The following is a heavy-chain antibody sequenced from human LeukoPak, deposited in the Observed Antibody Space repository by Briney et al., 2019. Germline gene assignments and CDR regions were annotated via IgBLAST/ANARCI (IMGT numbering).Heavy chain of an antibody. J-gene: IGHJ3*02. V-gene: IGHV4-30-4*08. CDR3: ARSRWYDYVWGSYRPDAFDI. Sequence: SETLSLTCTVSGGSISSGDYYWSWIRQPPGKGLEWIGYIYYSGSTYYNPSLKSRVTISVDTSKNQFSLKLSSVTAADTAVYYCARSRWYDYVWGSYRPDAFDIWGQGTMVTVS. CDR2: IYYSGST. CDR1: GGSISSGDYY. D-gene: IGHD3-16*02.